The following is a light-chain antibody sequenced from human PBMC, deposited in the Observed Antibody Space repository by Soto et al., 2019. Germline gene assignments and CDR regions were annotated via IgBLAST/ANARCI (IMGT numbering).Light chain of an antibody. CDR2: GAS. Sequence: DIVMTQSPATLSVSPGERTTLSCRASHTVGVSLAWYQQKPGQAPRLLIYGASTRATGIPARFSGTGSETDFTLTISGLQSEDSAVYFCQQYGSSFTFGQGTRLEI. CDR1: HTVGVS. V-gene: IGKV3-15*01. J-gene: IGKJ5*01. CDR3: QQYGSSFT.